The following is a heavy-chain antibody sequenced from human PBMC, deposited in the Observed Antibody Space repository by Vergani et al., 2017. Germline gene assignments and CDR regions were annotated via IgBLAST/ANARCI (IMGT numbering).Heavy chain of an antibody. Sequence: QVQLQESGPGLVKPSQTLSLTCTVSGGSISSGSYYWSWIRQPAGKGLEWIGRIYTSGNTNYNPSLKSRVTISVDTSKNQFSLKLSSVTAADTAVYYCAREDCSSTSCYVFDYWGQGTLVTVSS. D-gene: IGHD2-2*01. J-gene: IGHJ4*02. CDR2: IYTSGNT. CDR3: AREDCSSTSCYVFDY. CDR1: GGSISSGSYY. V-gene: IGHV4-61*02.